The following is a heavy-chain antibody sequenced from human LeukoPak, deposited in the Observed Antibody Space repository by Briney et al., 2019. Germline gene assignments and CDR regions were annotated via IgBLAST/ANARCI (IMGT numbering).Heavy chain of an antibody. D-gene: IGHD6-19*01. CDR1: GFTFSNYW. Sequence: GGSLRLSCAASGFTFSNYWMNWVRQAPGKGMEWVAIIEKDGSEILYVDSVKGRFTIFRDNAKNSLYLQMNSLRAEDTAVYYCAAGAGWLIDWWGQGTLVTVSS. CDR3: AAGAGWLIDW. CDR2: IEKDGSEI. J-gene: IGHJ4*02. V-gene: IGHV3-7*01.